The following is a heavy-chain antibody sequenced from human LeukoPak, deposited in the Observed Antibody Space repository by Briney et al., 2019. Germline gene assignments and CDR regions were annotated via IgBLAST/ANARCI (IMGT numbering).Heavy chain of an antibody. CDR1: GYSISSGYF. Sequence: SETLSLTCNVSGYSISSGYFWGWIRQPPGKGLEWIGCIFHTGSTYYNPSLKSRVTISVDTSKNQFSLKLSSVSAADTAIYYCARDFSSSSTVYYYYYMDVWGKGTTVTVSS. D-gene: IGHD6-6*01. V-gene: IGHV4-38-2*02. CDR3: ARDFSSSSTVYYYYYMDV. CDR2: IFHTGST. J-gene: IGHJ6*03.